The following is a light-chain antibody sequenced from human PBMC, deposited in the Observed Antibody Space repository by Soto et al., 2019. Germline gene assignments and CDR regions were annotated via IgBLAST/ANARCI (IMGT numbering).Light chain of an antibody. Sequence: QSALTQPASVSGSPGQSITISCTGTRSDVGAYNYVSWYQQNPGNAPKLMIFEVSNRPSGVSNRFSGSKSGNTASLTISGLQAEDEAEYYCSSYTSSSTYVFGTGTKVTVL. J-gene: IGLJ1*01. CDR3: SSYTSSSTYV. CDR1: RSDVGAYNY. V-gene: IGLV2-14*01. CDR2: EVS.